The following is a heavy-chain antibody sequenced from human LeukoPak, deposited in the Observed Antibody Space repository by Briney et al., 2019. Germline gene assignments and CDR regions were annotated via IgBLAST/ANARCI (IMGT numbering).Heavy chain of an antibody. V-gene: IGHV3-23*01. CDR2: IRSNGET. CDR1: GLCFSSFA. J-gene: IGHJ4*02. Sequence: PGGSLRLSCAASGLCFSSFAMSWVRQGPARGLEWVSSIRSNGETFYADSVKGRFTLSSDSSRNTVYFQLNNLRVEDTAIYYCAKASWVSSTDAVRWGQGTLVTVSS. D-gene: IGHD3-16*01. CDR3: AKASWVSSTDAVR.